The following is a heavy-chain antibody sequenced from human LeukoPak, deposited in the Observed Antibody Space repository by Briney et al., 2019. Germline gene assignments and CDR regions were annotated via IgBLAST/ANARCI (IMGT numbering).Heavy chain of an antibody. CDR3: ARLGDFDYYGSGSQGAWFDP. CDR2: IYYSGST. J-gene: IGHJ5*02. CDR1: GGSISSSSYY. D-gene: IGHD3-10*01. V-gene: IGHV4-39*01. Sequence: PSETLSLTCTVSGGSISSSSYYWGWIRQPPGKGLEWIGSIYYSGSTYYNPSLKSRVNISVDTSKNQFSLKLSSVTAADTAVYYCARLGDFDYYGSGSQGAWFDPWGQGTLVTVSS.